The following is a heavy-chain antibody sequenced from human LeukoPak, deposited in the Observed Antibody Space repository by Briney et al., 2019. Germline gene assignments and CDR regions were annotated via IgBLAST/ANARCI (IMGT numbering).Heavy chain of an antibody. CDR2: ISGSSTYI. V-gene: IGHV3-21*01. CDR1: GFTFSSYS. D-gene: IGHD3-22*01. Sequence: PGESLRLSCAASGFTFSSYSMNWVRQAPGKGLEWVSSISGSSTYIDYADSVKGRFTISRDNAKNALYLQMDSPRAEDTAVYYCARDHSSGRYFDFWGQEPWSPSPQ. J-gene: IGHJ4*01. CDR3: ARDHSSGRYFDF.